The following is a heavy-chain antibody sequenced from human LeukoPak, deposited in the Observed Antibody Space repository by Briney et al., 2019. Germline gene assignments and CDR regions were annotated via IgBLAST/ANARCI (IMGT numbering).Heavy chain of an antibody. D-gene: IGHD3-22*01. CDR1: GGSISSSSYY. J-gene: IGHJ4*02. CDR2: IYYSGST. V-gene: IGHV4-39*01. CDR3: ARLLLKNYYDSSGYPN. Sequence: PSETLSLTCTVSGGSISSSSYYWGWIRQPPGKGLEWIGSIYYSGSTYYNPSLKSRVTRSVATSKNQFSLKLSSVTPADTAVYYCARLLLKNYYDSSGYPNWGQGTLVTVSS.